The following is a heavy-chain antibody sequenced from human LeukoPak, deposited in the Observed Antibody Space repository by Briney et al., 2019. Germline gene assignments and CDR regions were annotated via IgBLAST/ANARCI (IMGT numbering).Heavy chain of an antibody. CDR3: ARSPGGYAFDI. CDR1: GGSIRSYY. Sequence: SETLSLTCTVSGGSIRSYYWSWIRQPPGKGLEWIAYIYYSGSTNYNPSLKSRVTISVDTSKNQFSLKLSSVTAADTAGYYCARSPGGYAFDIWGQGTMVIVSS. CDR2: IYYSGST. D-gene: IGHD3-10*01. J-gene: IGHJ3*02. V-gene: IGHV4-59*01.